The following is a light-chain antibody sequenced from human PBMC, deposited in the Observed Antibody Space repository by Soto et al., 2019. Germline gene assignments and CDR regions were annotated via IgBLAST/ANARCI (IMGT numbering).Light chain of an antibody. V-gene: IGLV2-14*01. CDR3: SSFTSSTAVV. J-gene: IGLJ2*01. CDR2: EVS. CDR1: SSDVGGYNY. Sequence: QSALTQPASVSGSPGQSITISCTGTSSDVGGYNYVSWYQHHPGKAPKLMISEVSNRPSGVSNRFSGSKSGNTASLTISGLQAEDEADYYCSSFTSSTAVVFGGGTKVTV.